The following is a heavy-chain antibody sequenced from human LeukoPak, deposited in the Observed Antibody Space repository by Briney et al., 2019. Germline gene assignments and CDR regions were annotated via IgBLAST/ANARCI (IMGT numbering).Heavy chain of an antibody. J-gene: IGHJ4*02. Sequence: PSETLSLTCTVSGGSISSGGYYCSWIRQHPGKGLEWVGYIYYSGTTYYNPSLKSRVTISVDTSKNQLSLKLSSVTAADTAVYYCARVHNYYDSTPFDYWGQGTLVTVSS. V-gene: IGHV4-31*03. CDR3: ARVHNYYDSTPFDY. D-gene: IGHD3-22*01. CDR2: IYYSGTT. CDR1: GGSISSGGYY.